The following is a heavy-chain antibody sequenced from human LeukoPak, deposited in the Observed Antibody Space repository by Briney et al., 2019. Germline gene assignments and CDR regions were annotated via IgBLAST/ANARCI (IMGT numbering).Heavy chain of an antibody. D-gene: IGHD2-15*01. Sequence: ASVKVSCKASGYTFTSYAMHWVCQAPGQRLEWMGWINAGNGNTKYSQKFQGRVTITRDTSASTAYMELSSLRSEDTAVYYCARDGGCSGGSCYGYWGQGTLVTVSS. CDR2: INAGNGNT. V-gene: IGHV1-3*01. J-gene: IGHJ4*02. CDR1: GYTFTSYA. CDR3: ARDGGCSGGSCYGY.